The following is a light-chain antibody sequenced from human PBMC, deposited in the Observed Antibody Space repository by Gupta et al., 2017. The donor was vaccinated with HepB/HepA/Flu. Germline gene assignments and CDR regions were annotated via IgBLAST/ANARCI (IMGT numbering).Light chain of an antibody. J-gene: IGLJ3*02. Sequence: NFMLPQPHSVSESPGKTVTISCTGSSGSIATNYVQWYQQRPGSAPTTVIYEDDQRPSGVPDRFSGSIDSSSNSASLTISGLKTEDEADYYCQSYDSNNWVFGGGTKLTVL. CDR1: SGSIATNY. CDR2: EDD. V-gene: IGLV6-57*02. CDR3: QSYDSNNWV.